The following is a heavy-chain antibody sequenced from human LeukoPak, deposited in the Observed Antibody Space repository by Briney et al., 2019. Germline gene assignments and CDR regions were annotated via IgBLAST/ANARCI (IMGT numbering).Heavy chain of an antibody. CDR2: ISSSGSTI. CDR3: ARDVESVLRFLEWPWGLDV. J-gene: IGHJ6*04. Sequence: PGGSLRLSCAASGFTFSDYYMSWLRQAPGKGLEWVSYISSSGSTIYYADSVKGRFTISRDNAKNSLYLQMNSLRAEDTAVYYCARDVESVLRFLEWPWGLDVWGKGTTVTVSS. V-gene: IGHV3-11*04. D-gene: IGHD3-3*01. CDR1: GFTFSDYY.